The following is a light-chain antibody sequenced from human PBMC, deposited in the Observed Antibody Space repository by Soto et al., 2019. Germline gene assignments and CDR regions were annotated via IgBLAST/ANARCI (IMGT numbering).Light chain of an antibody. V-gene: IGKV3-11*01. CDR3: QQDSTWPT. J-gene: IGKJ1*01. CDR1: QSPSGY. CDR2: DAS. Sequence: EIVLTQSPATLSLSPGERATLSCRASQSPSGYLAWYQQRPGQAPRLLIYDASSRANGIPARFTGSGSGTDFSLTISSLEPEDFAVYYCQQDSTWPTFGQGTRVDIK.